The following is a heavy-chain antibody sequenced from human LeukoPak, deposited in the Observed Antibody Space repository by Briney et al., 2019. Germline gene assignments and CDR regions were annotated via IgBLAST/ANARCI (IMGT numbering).Heavy chain of an antibody. CDR3: ARLGVDNDYGDYVGPAY. CDR1: GFTFDDYG. J-gene: IGHJ4*02. Sequence: RPGGSLRLSCAASGFTFDDYGMSWVRQAPGKGLEWVSGINWNGGSTGYADSVKGRFTISRDNAKNSLYLQMNSLRAEDTALYYCARLGVDNDYGDYVGPAYWGQGTLVTVSS. D-gene: IGHD4-17*01. CDR2: INWNGGST. V-gene: IGHV3-20*04.